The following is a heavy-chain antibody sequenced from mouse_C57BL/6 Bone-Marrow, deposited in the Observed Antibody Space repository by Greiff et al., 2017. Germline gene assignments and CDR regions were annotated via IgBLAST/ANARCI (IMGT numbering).Heavy chain of an antibody. D-gene: IGHD4-1*01. CDR2: ISDGGSYT. CDR3: ARDWERYGMDY. V-gene: IGHV5-4*01. Sequence: DVHLVESGGGLVKPGGSLKLSCAASGFTFSSYAMSWVRQTPEKRLEWVATISDGGSYTYYPDNVKGRFTISRDNAKNNLYLQMSHLKSEDTAMYYCARDWERYGMDYWGQGTSVTVSS. J-gene: IGHJ4*01. CDR1: GFTFSSYA.